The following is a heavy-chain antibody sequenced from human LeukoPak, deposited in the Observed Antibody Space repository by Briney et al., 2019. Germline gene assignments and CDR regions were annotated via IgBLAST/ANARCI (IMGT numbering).Heavy chain of an antibody. Sequence: ASVKVSCKASGYTFTSYDINWVRQATGQGLEWMGWMNPNSGNTGYAQKFQGRVTMTRNTSISTAYMELSSLRSEDTAVYYCARSAYYDFWSGYVDYYYCYYMDVWGKGTTVTVSS. V-gene: IGHV1-8*01. J-gene: IGHJ6*03. CDR1: GYTFTSYD. D-gene: IGHD3-3*01. CDR2: MNPNSGNT. CDR3: ARSAYYDFWSGYVDYYYCYYMDV.